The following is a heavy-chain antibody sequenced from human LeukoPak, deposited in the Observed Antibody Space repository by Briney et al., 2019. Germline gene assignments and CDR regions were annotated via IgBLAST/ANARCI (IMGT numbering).Heavy chain of an antibody. CDR3: ARGDYRDYTFYM. Sequence: SETLSRTCAVFGGSLSGYYWSWIRQPPGKGLEWIWEINHLGHTNYNPSLKSRATISVDTSRNQFSLRLTSVTAADTAVYFCARGDYRDYTFYMWGQGTMVTVSS. V-gene: IGHV4-34*01. CDR1: GGSLSGYY. J-gene: IGHJ3*02. D-gene: IGHD4-17*01. CDR2: INHLGHT.